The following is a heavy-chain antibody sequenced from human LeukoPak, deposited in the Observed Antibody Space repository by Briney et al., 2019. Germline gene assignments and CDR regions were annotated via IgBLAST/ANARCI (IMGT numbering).Heavy chain of an antibody. CDR2: INPNSGGT. V-gene: IGHV1-2*02. D-gene: IGHD6-6*01. Sequence: ASVKVSCKASGYTFTGYYMHWMRQAPGQGLEWMGWINPNSGGTNYAQKFQGRVTMTRDTSISTAYMELSRLRSDDTAVYYCAIFSSIAARNLLDYWGQGTLVTVSS. CDR1: GYTFTGYY. J-gene: IGHJ4*02. CDR3: AIFSSIAARNLLDY.